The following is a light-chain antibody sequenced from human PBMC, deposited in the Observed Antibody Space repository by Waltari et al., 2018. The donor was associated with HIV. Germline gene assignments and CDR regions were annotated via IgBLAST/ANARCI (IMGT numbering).Light chain of an antibody. CDR2: DAS. CDR3: QHRNNWPLFT. J-gene: IGKJ3*01. CDR1: QSISST. Sequence: EIVLTQSPATLSVSTGERATPPCRASQSISSTLAWYQQKPGQSPRLLIYDASNRAPDTPARFSGSGSGTDFTLTISSLEPEDFAVYYCQHRNNWPLFTFGPGTKVQI. V-gene: IGKV3-11*01.